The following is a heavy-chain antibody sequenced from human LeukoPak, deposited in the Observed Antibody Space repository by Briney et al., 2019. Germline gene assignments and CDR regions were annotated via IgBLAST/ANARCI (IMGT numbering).Heavy chain of an antibody. Sequence: ASVKVSCKASGGTFSSYAISWVRQAPGQGLEWMGGIIPIFGTANYAQKFQGRVTITTDESTSTAYMELSSLRSEDTAVYYCARGYYYDSSGYWGYFDYWGQGTLVTVSS. D-gene: IGHD3-22*01. J-gene: IGHJ4*02. CDR2: IIPIFGTA. CDR3: ARGYYYDSSGYWGYFDY. CDR1: GGTFSSYA. V-gene: IGHV1-69*05.